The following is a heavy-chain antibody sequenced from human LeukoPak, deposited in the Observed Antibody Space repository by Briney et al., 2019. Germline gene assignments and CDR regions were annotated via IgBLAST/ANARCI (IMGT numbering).Heavy chain of an antibody. Sequence: PGGSLRLSCAASGFTFSTYAMNWVRQAPGKGLEWVSRISTSGDSTYYAHSVKGRFTISRDNSKDTLYLQMSSLRAEDTALYCCAKAVSNWNDAPFDYWGQGTLVTVSS. J-gene: IGHJ4*02. D-gene: IGHD1-20*01. V-gene: IGHV3-23*01. CDR2: ISTSGDST. CDR1: GFTFSTYA. CDR3: AKAVSNWNDAPFDY.